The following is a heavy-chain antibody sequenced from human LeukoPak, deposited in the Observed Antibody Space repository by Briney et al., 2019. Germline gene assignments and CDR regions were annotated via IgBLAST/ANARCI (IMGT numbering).Heavy chain of an antibody. D-gene: IGHD6-19*01. Sequence: GGSLRLSCAASGFSFSSYEMNWVRQAPGKGLEWVSNISPSGSTKYYADSVKGRFTVSRDDAKNSLYLQMNSLRAGDTGVYYCTKLAVASADSWGQGTLVTVSS. J-gene: IGHJ4*02. CDR1: GFSFSSYE. CDR3: TKLAVASADS. CDR2: ISPSGSTK. V-gene: IGHV3-48*03.